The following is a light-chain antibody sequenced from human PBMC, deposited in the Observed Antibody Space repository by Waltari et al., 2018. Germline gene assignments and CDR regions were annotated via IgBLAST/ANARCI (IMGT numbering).Light chain of an antibody. CDR2: EVT. J-gene: IGLJ2*01. V-gene: IGLV2-14*01. CDR1: SSVVGAFTF. Sequence: QSALTQPASVSGSPGQSITISCTGASSVVGAFTFVSWYQHHPGKAPKLIVYEVTNRPSGVSSRFSGSKSDNTASLTISGLQAEDEADYYCSSYITTNTLWLFGGGTKLTVL. CDR3: SSYITTNTLWL.